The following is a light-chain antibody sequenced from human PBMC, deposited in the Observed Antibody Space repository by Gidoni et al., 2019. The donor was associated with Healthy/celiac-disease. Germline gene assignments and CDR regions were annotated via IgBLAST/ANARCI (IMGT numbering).Light chain of an antibody. CDR1: SSNIGAGSD. CDR3: QSYDSSLSGSRV. Sequence: QSVLPQPPSVSGAPGQRVTISCPGSSSNIGAGSDVHWYQQLPGTAPKLLIYGNSNRPAWVPDRFSGSKSGTSASLAITGLQAEDEADYYCQSYDSSLSGSRVFGGGTKLTVL. CDR2: GNS. J-gene: IGLJ3*02. V-gene: IGLV1-40*01.